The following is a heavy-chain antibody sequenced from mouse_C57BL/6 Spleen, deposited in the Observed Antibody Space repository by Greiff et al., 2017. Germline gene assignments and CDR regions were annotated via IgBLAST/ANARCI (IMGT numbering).Heavy chain of an antibody. Sequence: VQLQQSGPGLVQPSQSLSITCTVSGFSLTSYGVHWVRQSPGKGLEWLGVIWSGGSTDCNAAFISRLSISKDNSKSQVFFKMNRLQADDTAIYYCARGIYYGYPFDYWGQGTTLTVSS. CDR2: IWSGGST. V-gene: IGHV2-2*01. CDR3: ARGIYYGYPFDY. CDR1: GFSLTSYG. D-gene: IGHD2-2*01. J-gene: IGHJ2*01.